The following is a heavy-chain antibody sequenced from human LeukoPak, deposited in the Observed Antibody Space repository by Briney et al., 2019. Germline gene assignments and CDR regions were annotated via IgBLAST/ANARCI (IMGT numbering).Heavy chain of an antibody. D-gene: IGHD3-9*01. CDR3: ARAVLDILTGYAPFDS. V-gene: IGHV3-7*01. J-gene: IGHJ4*01. CDR1: GFTLSSSG. CDR2: IKENASDK. Sequence: GRSLRLSCAASGFTLSSSGVSWVRQAPGKGRGWGANIKENASDKYYVYPVKGPFTISRANAKNSLYLQRNSLRAEDTAVYYCARAVLDILTGYAPFDSWGHGTLVT.